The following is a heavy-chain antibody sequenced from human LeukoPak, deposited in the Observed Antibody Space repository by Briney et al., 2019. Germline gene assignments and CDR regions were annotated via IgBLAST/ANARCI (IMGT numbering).Heavy chain of an antibody. D-gene: IGHD6-19*01. J-gene: IGHJ4*02. CDR2: ISSSGGST. CDR3: AKGPGVSGWYSDY. Sequence: GGSLRLSCAASGFTFSSYAMSWVRQAPGKGLEWVSAISSSGGSTYYADSVKGRFTISRDNSKNTLYLQMNSLRAEDTAVYYCAKGPGVSGWYSDYWGQGTLVTVSS. CDR1: GFTFSSYA. V-gene: IGHV3-23*01.